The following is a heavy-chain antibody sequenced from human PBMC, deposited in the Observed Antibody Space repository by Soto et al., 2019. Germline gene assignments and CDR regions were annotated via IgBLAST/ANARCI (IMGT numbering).Heavy chain of an antibody. CDR2: INPTTGGT. V-gene: IGHV1-2*02. J-gene: IGHJ4*02. D-gene: IGHD2-2*01. CDR1: GYTFTGNY. Sequence: ASVKVSCKAYGYTFTGNYLHWVRQAPGQGLEWMALINPTTGGTNYAQKFQGRVTMTWDTSINTAYMELSRLTSDDTAIYYCARVYCSNMGCSKYFHYWCQG. CDR3: ARVYCSNMGCSKYFHY.